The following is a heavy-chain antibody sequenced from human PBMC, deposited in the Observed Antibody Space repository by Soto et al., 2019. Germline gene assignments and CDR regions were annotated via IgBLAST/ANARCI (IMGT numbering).Heavy chain of an antibody. D-gene: IGHD4-17*01. CDR2: IKQDGSEK. CDR3: ARDLGYGDDY. V-gene: IGHV3-7*05. CDR1: GFTFSNYW. J-gene: IGHJ4*02. Sequence: EVQLVESGGGLVQPGGSLRLSCAASGFTFSNYWMSWVRQATGKGLEWVANIKQDGSEKNYVDSVKGRFTISRDNAKNSLYLQMNSLRGDDTAVYYCARDLGYGDDYWGQGILVTVSS.